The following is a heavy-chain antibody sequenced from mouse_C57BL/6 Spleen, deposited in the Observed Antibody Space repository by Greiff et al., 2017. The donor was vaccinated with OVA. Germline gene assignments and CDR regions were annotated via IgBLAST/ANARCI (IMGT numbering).Heavy chain of an antibody. Sequence: VKLMESGAELVKPGASVKISCKASGYTFTDYYINWVKQRPGPGLEWIGKIGTGSGSTYYNEKFKGNATPTADKSSSTAYMQLSSLTSEDSAVYFCAHGSSYFDYWGQGTTLTVSS. CDR1: GYTFTDYY. V-gene: IGHV1-77*01. CDR3: AHGSSYFDY. CDR2: IGTGSGST. J-gene: IGHJ2*01. D-gene: IGHD1-1*01.